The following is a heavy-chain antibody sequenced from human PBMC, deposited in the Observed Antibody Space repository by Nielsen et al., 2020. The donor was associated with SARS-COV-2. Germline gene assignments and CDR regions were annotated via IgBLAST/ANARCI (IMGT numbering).Heavy chain of an antibody. D-gene: IGHD3-22*01. V-gene: IGHV1-18*01. Sequence: ASVKVSCKASGYTFTSYGISWVRQAPGQGLEWMGWISAYNGNTNYAQKFQGRVTMTEDTSTDTAYMELSSLRSEDTAVYYCATGPPYYYDSSGYSNWFDPWGQGTLVTVSS. J-gene: IGHJ5*02. CDR1: GYTFTSYG. CDR2: ISAYNGNT. CDR3: ATGPPYYYDSSGYSNWFDP.